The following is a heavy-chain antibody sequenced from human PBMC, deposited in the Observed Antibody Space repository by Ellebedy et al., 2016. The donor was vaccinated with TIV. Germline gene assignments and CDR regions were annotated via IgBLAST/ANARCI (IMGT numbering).Heavy chain of an antibody. CDR3: AKDNPIGGWYCWDY. CDR2: ISGSGGST. J-gene: IGHJ4*02. D-gene: IGHD6-19*01. CDR1: GFTFSSYA. V-gene: IGHV3-23*01. Sequence: GGSLRLSCAASGFTFSSYAMSWVRQAPGKGLEWVSAISGSGGSTYYADSVKGRFTISRDNSKNSLYLQMNSLRTEDTALYYCAKDNPIGGWYCWDYWGQGTLVTVSS.